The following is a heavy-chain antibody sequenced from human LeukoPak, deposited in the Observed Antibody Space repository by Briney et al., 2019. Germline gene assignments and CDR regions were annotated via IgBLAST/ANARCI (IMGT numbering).Heavy chain of an antibody. J-gene: IGHJ4*02. CDR2: ISAYNGNT. CDR1: GYTFTSYG. V-gene: IGHV1-18*01. Sequence: ASVKVSCKASGYTFTSYGISWVRQAPGQGLEWMGWISAYNGNTNYAQKLQGRVTMTTDTSTSTAYMELRSLRSDDTAVYYCARTLRTCGGDCYSVYWGQGTLVTVSS. D-gene: IGHD2-21*02. CDR3: ARTLRTCGGDCYSVY.